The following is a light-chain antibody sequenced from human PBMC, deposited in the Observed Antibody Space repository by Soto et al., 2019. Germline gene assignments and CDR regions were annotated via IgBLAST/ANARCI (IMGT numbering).Light chain of an antibody. CDR1: QSVSSSY. CDR3: QQYGSSPPGT. V-gene: IGKV3-20*01. CDR2: GAS. Sequence: EIVLTQSPGTLSLSPGERATLSCRASQSVSSSYLAWYQQKPGQAPRLRIYGASSRATGIPDRFSGSGSGTDFTLTISRLEPEDFAVYYCQQYGSSPPGTFGQGTKVDIK. J-gene: IGKJ1*01.